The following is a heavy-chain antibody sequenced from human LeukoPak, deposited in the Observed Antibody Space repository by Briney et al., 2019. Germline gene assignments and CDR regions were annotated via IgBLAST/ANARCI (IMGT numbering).Heavy chain of an antibody. CDR3: ARVGCGGDCYSRKAGPFDY. Sequence: GGSLRLSCAASGFTFSDYYMSWIRQAPRKGLEWVSYISSSGSTIYYADSVKGRFTISRDNAKNSLYLQMNSLRAEDTAVYYCARVGCGGDCYSRKAGPFDYWGQGTLVTVSS. V-gene: IGHV3-11*01. J-gene: IGHJ4*02. CDR1: GFTFSDYY. CDR2: ISSSGSTI. D-gene: IGHD2-21*02.